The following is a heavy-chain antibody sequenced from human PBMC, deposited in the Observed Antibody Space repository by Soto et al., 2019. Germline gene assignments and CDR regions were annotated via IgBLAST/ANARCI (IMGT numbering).Heavy chain of an antibody. J-gene: IGHJ6*02. V-gene: IGHV4-30-2*06. CDR2: TYQSGSA. Sequence: SETLSLTXTVSGGSITSGGYSWTWIRQSPGKGLEWIGYTYQSGSAYYNPSLKSRVTISVDRSKNQFSLNLTSVTAADTAVYYCARDYYGMDVWGQGTTVTVSS. CDR1: GGSITSGGYS. CDR3: ARDYYGMDV.